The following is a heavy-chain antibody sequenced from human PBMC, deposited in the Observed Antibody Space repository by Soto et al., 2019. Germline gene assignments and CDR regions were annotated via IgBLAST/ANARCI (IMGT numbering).Heavy chain of an antibody. Sequence: EVQMLETGGGLVQPGGSLRLSYAASGFTFNSLAITWVCQSPGKGPERVSTIGASGDNTFYAATVKGLFTIIRDNCWDTMFLHIKTLRAEETSLYYCAKLGYCSGGISYLSYYKVLDVCGQGTTVTVSS. CDR3: AKLGYCSGGISYLSYYKVLDV. D-gene: IGHD2-15*01. J-gene: IGHJ6*01. CDR2: IGASGDNT. V-gene: IGHV3-23*01. CDR1: GFTFNSLA.